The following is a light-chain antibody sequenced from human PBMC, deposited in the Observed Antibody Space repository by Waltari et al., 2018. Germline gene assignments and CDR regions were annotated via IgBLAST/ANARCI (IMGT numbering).Light chain of an antibody. Sequence: QSVLTQPPSASGTPGQRVTISCSGSNSHLGSNSIYWYQQLPGPAPRRLIYRNDQRPSGVPDRFSGSKSGTSASLAISRLRSEDEADYYCAAWDDSLSGWVFGGGTKVTVL. V-gene: IGLV1-47*02. J-gene: IGLJ3*02. CDR1: NSHLGSNS. CDR2: RND. CDR3: AAWDDSLSGWV.